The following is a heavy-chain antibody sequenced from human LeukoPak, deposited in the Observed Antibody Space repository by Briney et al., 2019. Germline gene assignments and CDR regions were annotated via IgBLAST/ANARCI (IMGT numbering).Heavy chain of an antibody. V-gene: IGHV1-3*01. CDR2: INAGNGNT. CDR3: ARVARYSSSWVQIDY. J-gene: IGHJ4*02. D-gene: IGHD6-13*01. Sequence: ASVKVSCKASGYTFTSYAMHWVRQAPGQRLEWMGWINAGNGNTKYSQKFQGRVTITRATSASTAYMELSSLRSEDTAVYYCARVARYSSSWVQIDYWGQGTLVTVSS. CDR1: GYTFTSYA.